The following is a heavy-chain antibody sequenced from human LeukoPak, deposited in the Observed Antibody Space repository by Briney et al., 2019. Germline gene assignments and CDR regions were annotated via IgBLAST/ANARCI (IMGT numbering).Heavy chain of an antibody. CDR1: GFTFSSYG. Sequence: GRSLRLSCAASGFTFSSYGLHWVRQAPGKGLEWVAVIWYDGSDKYYAGSVKGRFTISRDDSRHTLYLQMNSLRAEDSAVYYCARGWYYDILAGPQGADLWGQGTLVIVSS. CDR2: IWYDGSDK. CDR3: ARGWYYDILAGPQGADL. D-gene: IGHD3-9*01. V-gene: IGHV3-33*01. J-gene: IGHJ5*02.